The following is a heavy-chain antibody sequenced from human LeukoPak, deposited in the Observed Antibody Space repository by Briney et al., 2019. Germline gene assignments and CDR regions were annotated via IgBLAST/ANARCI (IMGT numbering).Heavy chain of an antibody. CDR1: GGSISSYC. V-gene: IGHV4-59*01. J-gene: IGHJ4*02. CDR2: IYYSGST. D-gene: IGHD1-26*01. Sequence: PSETLSLTCTVSGGSISSYCWSWIRQPPGKGLEWIGYIYYSGSTNYNPSLKSRVTISVDTSKNQFSLKLSSVTAADTAVYYCARGALKWELPPIRARKSYYFDYWGQGTLVTVSS. CDR3: ARGALKWELPPIRARKSYYFDY.